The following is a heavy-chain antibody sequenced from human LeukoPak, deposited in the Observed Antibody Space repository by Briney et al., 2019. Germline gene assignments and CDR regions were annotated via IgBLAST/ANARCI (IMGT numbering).Heavy chain of an antibody. Sequence: GESLKISCKDSGYSFTNYWIGWVRQMPGKGLEWMGFIYPGGSDTRNSPSFQGQVSISADKSISTAYLQWSSLKASDTAMHYCARRYCSGGSCYFDYWGQGTLVTVSS. D-gene: IGHD2-15*01. CDR1: GYSFTNYW. CDR2: IYPGGSDT. CDR3: ARRYCSGGSCYFDY. J-gene: IGHJ4*02. V-gene: IGHV5-51*01.